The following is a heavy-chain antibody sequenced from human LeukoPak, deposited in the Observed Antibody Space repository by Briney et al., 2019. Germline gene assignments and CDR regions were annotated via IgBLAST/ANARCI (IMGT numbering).Heavy chain of an antibody. CDR1: GGSISSGGYS. CDR2: IYHSGTT. J-gene: IGHJ5*02. Sequence: SETLSLTCAVSGGSISSGGYSWSCIRQPPGKGLEWIGYIYHSGTTYYNPSLKSRVTISVDRSKTQFSLKLSSVTAADTAVYYCARGTKVPAYYYGSGSYRNWFDPWGQGTLVTVSS. V-gene: IGHV4-30-2*01. D-gene: IGHD3-10*01. CDR3: ARGTKVPAYYYGSGSYRNWFDP.